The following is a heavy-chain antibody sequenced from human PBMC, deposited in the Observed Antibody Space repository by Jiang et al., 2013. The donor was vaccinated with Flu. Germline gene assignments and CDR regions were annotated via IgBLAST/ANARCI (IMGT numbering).Heavy chain of an antibody. V-gene: IGHV1-69*01. Sequence: SGAEVKKPGSSVRVSCKASGDTFSSYEISWVRQAPGQGLEWMGGIIPIFGTAEYAQRFQGRVTITADESTSTAYMDLSSLRSEDTAMYYCARGPTYYYDRYFYYGMDVWGQGTTVTVSS. CDR1: GDTFSSYE. J-gene: IGHJ6*02. CDR3: ARGPTYYYDRYFYYGMDV. CDR2: IIPIFGTA. D-gene: IGHD3-22*01.